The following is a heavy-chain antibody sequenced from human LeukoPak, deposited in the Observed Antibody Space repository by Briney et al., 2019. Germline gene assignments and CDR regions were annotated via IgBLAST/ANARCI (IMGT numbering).Heavy chain of an antibody. CDR1: GGSISSSSYY. CDR2: IYYSGST. CDR3: ARDHYDAFDI. J-gene: IGHJ3*02. Sequence: SETLSLTCTVSGGSISSSSYYWGWIRQPPGKGLEWIGSIYYSGSTYYNPSLKSRVTISVDTSKNQFSLKLSSVTAADTAVYYCARDHYDAFDIWGQGTMVTVSS. V-gene: IGHV4-39*02.